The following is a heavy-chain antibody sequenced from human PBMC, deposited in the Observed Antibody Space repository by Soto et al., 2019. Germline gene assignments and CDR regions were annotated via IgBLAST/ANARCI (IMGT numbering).Heavy chain of an antibody. J-gene: IGHJ6*02. V-gene: IGHV1-3*01. CDR3: ARDNFDWFQLARYGMDV. CDR1: GYTFTSYA. CDR2: INAGNGNT. D-gene: IGHD3-9*01. Sequence: ASVKVSCKASGYTFTSYAMHWVRQAPGQRLEWMGWINAGNGNTKYSQKFQGRVTITRDTSASTAYMELSSLRSEDTAVYYCARDNFDWFQLARYGMDVWGQGTTVTVSS.